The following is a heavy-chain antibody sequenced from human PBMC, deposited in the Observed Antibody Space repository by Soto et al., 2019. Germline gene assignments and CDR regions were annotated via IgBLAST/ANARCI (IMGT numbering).Heavy chain of an antibody. Sequence: EVQLVESGGDVVQPGGSLRLSCAASGFTFEDYTIHWVRQAPGKALEWVSLISWDGGTTYYTHSVKGRFTISRDNSKNDLDLQMNSLRPEDTALYYCAKDGSQKDDDGNWLGSWGQGTLVTVSS. V-gene: IGHV3-43*01. CDR1: GFTFEDYT. CDR2: ISWDGGTT. D-gene: IGHD3-16*01. J-gene: IGHJ5*01. CDR3: AKDGSQKDDDGNWLGS.